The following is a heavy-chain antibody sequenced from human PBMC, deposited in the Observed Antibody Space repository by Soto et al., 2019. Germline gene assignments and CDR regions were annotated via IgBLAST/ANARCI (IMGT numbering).Heavy chain of an antibody. Sequence: PSATLSLTCTVSGGSVTNSSYYWGWIRQSAGKGLEWIGSVYYRGRSYSKSSVKSRVTISVDTSKNRFSLSLNSVTASDTAVYFCVSQRTTVPTQAYFDYWGPGALVTV. J-gene: IGHJ4*02. V-gene: IGHV4-39*01. D-gene: IGHD4-17*01. CDR2: VYYRGRS. CDR3: VSQRTTVPTQAYFDY. CDR1: GGSVTNSSYY.